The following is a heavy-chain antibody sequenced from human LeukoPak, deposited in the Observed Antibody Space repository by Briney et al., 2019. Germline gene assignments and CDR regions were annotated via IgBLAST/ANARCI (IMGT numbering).Heavy chain of an antibody. CDR3: ARKVWGIYRHDALDI. V-gene: IGHV1-2*02. J-gene: IGHJ3*02. D-gene: IGHD3-16*02. CDR2: LNPNSGDT. CDR1: GCSFTDYY. Sequence: AASVKVSCKASGCSFTDYYIHWVRQAPGQGLEWMGWLNPNSGDTFYAQRFQGRVTLTRDTSITTAYMELSSLNFDDTAIYYCARKVWGIYRHDALDIWGQGTMVTVSS.